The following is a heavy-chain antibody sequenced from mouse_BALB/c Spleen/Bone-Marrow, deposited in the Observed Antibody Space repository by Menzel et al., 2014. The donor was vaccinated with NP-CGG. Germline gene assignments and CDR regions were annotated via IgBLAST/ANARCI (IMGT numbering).Heavy chain of an antibody. Sequence: VQLQQSGAELVTPGASVKLSCTASGFNIKDTYMHWVKQRPEQGLEWIGRLDPANGNTKYDPKFQGKAPITADTSSNTAYLQLSSLTSEDTAVYYCANYYYGSSLFAYWGQGTLVTVSA. J-gene: IGHJ3*01. CDR1: GFNIKDTY. CDR3: ANYYYGSSLFAY. V-gene: IGHV14-3*02. D-gene: IGHD1-1*01. CDR2: LDPANGNT.